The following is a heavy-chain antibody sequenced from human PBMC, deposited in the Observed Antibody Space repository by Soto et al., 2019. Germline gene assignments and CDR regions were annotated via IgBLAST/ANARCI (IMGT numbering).Heavy chain of an antibody. J-gene: IGHJ6*02. D-gene: IGHD3-22*01. V-gene: IGHV3-53*01. CDR3: ARTRLYDASGYYYYYYGMDV. CDR2: IYSGGNT. CDR1: EFSVSSNY. Sequence: EVQLVESGGGLIQPGGSLRLSCAASEFSVSSNYMSWVRQAPGKGLEWVSVIYSGGNTYYADSVKGRFAISRDISKNPLFLQMSSLRVEDTAVYYCARTRLYDASGYYYYYYGMDVWGQGTTVTVSS.